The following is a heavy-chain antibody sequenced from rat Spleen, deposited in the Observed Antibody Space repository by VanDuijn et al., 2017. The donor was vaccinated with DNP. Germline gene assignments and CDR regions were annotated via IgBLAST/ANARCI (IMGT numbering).Heavy chain of an antibody. CDR1: GFNFNDYW. CDR3: ARWNNNYWSFDF. J-gene: IGHJ1*01. V-gene: IGHV5-22*01. D-gene: IGHD1-10*01. CDR2: ITYDGSST. Sequence: EVKLVESGGGLVLPGRSLKLSCAASGFNFNDYWMGWVRQAPKKGLEWVAYITYDGSSTYYGDSVKGRFTISRDNAKSTLYLQMDSLRSEDTATYYCARWNNNYWSFDFWGPGTMVTVSS.